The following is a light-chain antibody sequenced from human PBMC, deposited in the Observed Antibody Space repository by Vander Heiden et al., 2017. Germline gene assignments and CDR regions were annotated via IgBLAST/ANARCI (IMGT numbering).Light chain of an antibody. Sequence: QSVLTQPPSVSGAPGQRFTISCTGSSSNIGEGYDLTLYHPPPATAPHLLIFGNSNRRSGVPDRFSGSKSGTSASLAITRLPAEDEADYYCQSYDISRSGFVVFGGGTKLTVL. J-gene: IGLJ2*01. CDR1: SSNIGEGYD. CDR2: GNS. CDR3: QSYDISRSGFVV. V-gene: IGLV1-40*01.